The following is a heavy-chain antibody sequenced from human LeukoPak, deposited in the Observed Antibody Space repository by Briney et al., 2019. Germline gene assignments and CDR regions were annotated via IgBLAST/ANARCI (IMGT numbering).Heavy chain of an antibody. CDR1: GFTFSSYG. D-gene: IGHD6-19*01. Sequence: PGRSLRLSCAASGFTFSSYGIHWVRQASGKGLEWVAAISYDGTNKYYTDSVKGRFTISRDNSQNTVYLQMNSLRAEDTAVYFCAKRYSSAWDFDNWGQGTLVTVSS. V-gene: IGHV3-30*18. J-gene: IGHJ4*02. CDR2: ISYDGTNK. CDR3: AKRYSSAWDFDN.